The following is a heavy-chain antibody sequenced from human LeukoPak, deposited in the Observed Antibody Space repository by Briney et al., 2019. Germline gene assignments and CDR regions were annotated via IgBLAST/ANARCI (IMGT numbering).Heavy chain of an antibody. CDR2: INPNSGGT. CDR1: GYTFTDYY. V-gene: IGHV1-2*06. D-gene: IGHD2-2*01. Sequence: ASVKVSCKVSGYTFTDYYMHWVQQAPGQGLEWMGRINPNSGGTNYAQKFQGRVTTTRDTYISTAYMELSRLRSDDTAVYYCASLVVVPAATGDYFDYWGQGTLVTVSS. J-gene: IGHJ4*02. CDR3: ASLVVVPAATGDYFDY.